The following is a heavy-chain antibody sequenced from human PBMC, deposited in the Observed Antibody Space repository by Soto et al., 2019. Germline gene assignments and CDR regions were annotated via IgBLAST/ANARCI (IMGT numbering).Heavy chain of an antibody. J-gene: IGHJ4*02. D-gene: IGHD3-3*01. CDR3: ARGRVRFLEWLGSEG. CDR2: IIPIFGTA. V-gene: IGHV1-69*12. CDR1: GGTFSSYA. Sequence: QVQLVQSGAEVKKPGSSVKVSCKASGGTFSSYAISWVRQAPGQGLEWMGGIIPIFGTANYAQKFQGRVTIAAEESTSTAYMELSSLRSEDTAVYYCARGRVRFLEWLGSEGWGQGTLVTVSS.